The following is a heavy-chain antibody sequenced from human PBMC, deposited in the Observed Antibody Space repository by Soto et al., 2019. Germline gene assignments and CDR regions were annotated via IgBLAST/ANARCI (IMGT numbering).Heavy chain of an antibody. CDR1: GGSFNGYY. J-gene: IGHJ4*02. CDR2: INHSGST. D-gene: IGHD4-17*01. Sequence: QVQLRQWGAGLVKPSETLSLTCAVYGGSFNGYYWNWIRQPPGKGLEWMGEINHSGSTNYNPSLKSRVPISVDPPKNQFYLRLTSVTAADTAVYDCASHRPTETTFDSWGQGTLVTFSA. V-gene: IGHV4-34*01. CDR3: ASHRPTETTFDS.